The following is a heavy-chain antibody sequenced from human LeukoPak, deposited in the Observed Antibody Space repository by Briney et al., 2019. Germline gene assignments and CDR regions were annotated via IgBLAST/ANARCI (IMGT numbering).Heavy chain of an antibody. CDR3: ARDKLVRSPHYYYYYGMDV. D-gene: IGHD3-10*01. V-gene: IGHV3-66*01. CDR2: IYSGGST. J-gene: IGHJ6*02. CDR1: GFTVSSNY. Sequence: GGSLRLSCAASGFTVSSNYMSWVRQAPGKGLEWVSVIYSGGSTYYADSVKGRFTISRDNSKNTLYLQMNSLRAEDTAVYYCARDKLVRSPHYYYYYGMDVWGQGTTVTVSS.